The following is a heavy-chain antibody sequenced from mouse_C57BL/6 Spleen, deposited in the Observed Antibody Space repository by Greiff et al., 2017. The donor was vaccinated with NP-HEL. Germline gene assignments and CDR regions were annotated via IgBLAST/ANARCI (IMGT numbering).Heavy chain of an antibody. D-gene: IGHD2-4*01. CDR1: GYTFTSYW. CDR3: ASHYDYWYFDV. Sequence: VKLQQPGAELVRPGSSVKLSCKASGYTFTSYWMHWVKQRPIQGLEWIGNIDPSDSETHYNQKFKDKATLTVDKSSSTAYMQLSSLTSEDSAVYYCASHYDYWYFDVWGTGTTVTVSS. J-gene: IGHJ1*03. V-gene: IGHV1-52*01. CDR2: IDPSDSET.